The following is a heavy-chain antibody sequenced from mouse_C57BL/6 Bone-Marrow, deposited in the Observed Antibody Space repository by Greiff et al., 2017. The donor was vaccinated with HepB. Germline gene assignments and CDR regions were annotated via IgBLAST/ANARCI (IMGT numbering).Heavy chain of an antibody. CDR3: AREDYGSSYDYAMDY. V-gene: IGHV5-4*01. Sequence: EVQLVESGGGLVKPGGSLKLSCAASGFTFSSYAMSWVRQTPEKRLEWVATISDGGSYTYYPDNVKGRFTISRDNAKNNLYLQMSHLKSEDTAMYYCAREDYGSSYDYAMDYWGQGTSVTVSS. CDR1: GFTFSSYA. J-gene: IGHJ4*01. D-gene: IGHD1-1*01. CDR2: ISDGGSYT.